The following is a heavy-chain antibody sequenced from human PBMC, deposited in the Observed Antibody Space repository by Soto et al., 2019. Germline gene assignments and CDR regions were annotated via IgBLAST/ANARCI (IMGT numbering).Heavy chain of an antibody. V-gene: IGHV4-31*03. Sequence: SEALSLTCTVSGGSISSGGYYWSWIRQHPGKGLEWIGYIYYSGSTYYNPSLKSRVTISVDTSKNQFSLKLSSVTAADTAVYYCARAHLTGTTDYWGQGTLVTVSS. J-gene: IGHJ4*02. CDR2: IYYSGST. CDR3: ARAHLTGTTDY. CDR1: GGSISSGGYY. D-gene: IGHD1-20*01.